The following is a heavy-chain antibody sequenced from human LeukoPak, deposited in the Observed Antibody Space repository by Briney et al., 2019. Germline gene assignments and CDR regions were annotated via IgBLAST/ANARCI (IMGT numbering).Heavy chain of an antibody. J-gene: IGHJ4*02. CDR3: ARWAQYIAAPAW. V-gene: IGHV1-18*01. D-gene: IGHD6-6*01. Sequence: GASVKVSCKASGYTFTSYGISWVRQAPGQGLEGMGWISSYNGNTNYAQKLQDRATMTTDTSTSTAYMELRSLRSDDTAVYYCARWAQYIAAPAWWGQGTLVTVSS. CDR1: GYTFTSYG. CDR2: ISSYNGNT.